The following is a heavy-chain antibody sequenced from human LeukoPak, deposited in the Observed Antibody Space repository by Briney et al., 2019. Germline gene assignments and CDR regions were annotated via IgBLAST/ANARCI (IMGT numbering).Heavy chain of an antibody. CDR2: IRYDGSNK. CDR1: GFTFSSYG. V-gene: IGHV3-30*02. CDR3: ARVERRWDAFDI. J-gene: IGHJ3*02. D-gene: IGHD2-15*01. Sequence: GGSLRLSCAASGFTFSSYGMHWVRQAPGKGLEWVAFIRYDGSNKYYADSVKGRFTISRDNSKNTLYLQMNSLRAEDTAVYYCARVERRWDAFDIWGQGTMVTVSS.